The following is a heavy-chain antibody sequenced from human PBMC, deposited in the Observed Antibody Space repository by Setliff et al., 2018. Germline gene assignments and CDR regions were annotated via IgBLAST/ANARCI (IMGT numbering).Heavy chain of an antibody. CDR1: GYTFAKYG. CDR3: ARDWFCSGGDCSDVFDF. D-gene: IGHD2-21*02. CDR2: ISTDDGDT. Sequence: ASVKVSCKAFGYTFAKYGTSWVRQAPGQGLEWMGWISTDDGDTNFAQKFQGRVTLTTDTSTGTAYMELRSLTFDDTAVYYCARDWFCSGGDCSDVFDFWGQGTMVTVSS. V-gene: IGHV1-18*01. J-gene: IGHJ3*01.